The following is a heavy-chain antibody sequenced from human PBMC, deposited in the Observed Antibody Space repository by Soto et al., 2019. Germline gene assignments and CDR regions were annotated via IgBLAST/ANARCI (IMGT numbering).Heavy chain of an antibody. D-gene: IGHD6-13*01. Sequence: GGSLRLSCEASGFVFTNFWMHWVRHVPGKGLVWVARIDTSGHSTNYAESVEGRFTISRDNAKNTVSLQMNSLRVEDTGVYYCAKDSWYFDLWSQGSQVTVSS. CDR3: AKDSWYFDL. V-gene: IGHV3-74*01. CDR1: GFVFTNFW. CDR2: IDTSGHST. J-gene: IGHJ4*02.